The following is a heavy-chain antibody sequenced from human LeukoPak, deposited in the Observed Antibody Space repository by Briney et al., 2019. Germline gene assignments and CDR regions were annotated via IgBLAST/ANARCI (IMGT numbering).Heavy chain of an antibody. CDR1: GGSFSSYY. CDR3: ARLLGSGSYSFDY. V-gene: IGHV4-34*01. J-gene: IGHJ4*02. D-gene: IGHD3-10*01. Sequence: SETLSLTCAVYGGSFSSYYWGWIRQPPGKGLEWIGSIYHSGSTYYNPSLKSRVTISVDTSKNQFSLKLSSVTAADTAVYYCARLLGSGSYSFDYWGQGTLVTVSS. CDR2: IYHSGST.